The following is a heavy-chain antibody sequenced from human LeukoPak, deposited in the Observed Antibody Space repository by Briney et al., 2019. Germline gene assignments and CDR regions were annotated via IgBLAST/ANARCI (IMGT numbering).Heavy chain of an antibody. V-gene: IGHV4-61*02. CDR2: TFTNGST. CDR1: GDSISSGRYY. D-gene: IGHD3-10*01. Sequence: SQTLSLTCTVSGDSISSGRYYWSWIRQPAGKGLEWIGRTFTNGSTNYKPSLKSRVTISVDTSKKQFSLKLSSVTAADTAVYFCARTRSGDYYTTFDNWGQGTLVTVSS. J-gene: IGHJ4*02. CDR3: ARTRSGDYYTTFDN.